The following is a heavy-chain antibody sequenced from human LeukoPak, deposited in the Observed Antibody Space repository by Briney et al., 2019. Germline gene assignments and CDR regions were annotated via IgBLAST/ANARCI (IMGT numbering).Heavy chain of an antibody. CDR3: ARRARPSITIFEPHFDY. J-gene: IGHJ4*02. V-gene: IGHV1-2*02. CDR2: INPNSGGT. D-gene: IGHD3-9*01. Sequence: ASVKVSCKASGYTFTSYYMHWVRQAPGQGLEWMGWINPNSGGTNYAQKFQGRVTMTRDTSISTAYMELSRLRSDDTAVYYCARRARPSITIFEPHFDYWGQGTLVTVSS. CDR1: GYTFTSYY.